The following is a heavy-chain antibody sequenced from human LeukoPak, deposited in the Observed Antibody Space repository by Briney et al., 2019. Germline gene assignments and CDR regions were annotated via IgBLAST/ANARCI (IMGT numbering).Heavy chain of an antibody. J-gene: IGHJ5*02. Sequence: PGGSLRLSCAASGFTFSSYSMNWVRQAPGKGLEWVSYISSSSSTIYYADSVKGRFTISRDNAKNSLYLQMNSLRAEDTAVYYCARGTGGSYPNWFDPWGQGTLVTVSS. CDR1: GFTFSSYS. V-gene: IGHV3-48*01. CDR2: ISSSSSTI. CDR3: ARGTGGSYPNWFDP. D-gene: IGHD1-26*01.